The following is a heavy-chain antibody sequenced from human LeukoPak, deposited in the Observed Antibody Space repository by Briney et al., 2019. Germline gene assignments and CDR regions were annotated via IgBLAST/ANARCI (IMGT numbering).Heavy chain of an antibody. V-gene: IGHV3-53*01. CDR1: GFTVSSNY. J-gene: IGHJ4*02. D-gene: IGHD6-19*01. CDR3: ARTPGIAVADSGYFDY. Sequence: GGSLRLSCAASGFTVSSNYMSWVRQAPGKGLEWVSVIYSGGSTYYADSVKGRFTISRDNSKNTLYLQMNSLRAEDTAVYYCARTPGIAVADSGYFDYWGQGTLVTVSS. CDR2: IYSGGST.